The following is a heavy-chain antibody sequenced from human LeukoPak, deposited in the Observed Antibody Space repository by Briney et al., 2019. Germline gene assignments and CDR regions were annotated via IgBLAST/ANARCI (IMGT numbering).Heavy chain of an antibody. CDR2: IIPIFGTA. CDR3: ARGLRGGYYGGDAFDI. CDR1: GYTFSSYA. D-gene: IGHD3-22*01. J-gene: IGHJ3*02. Sequence: SVKVSCKASGYTFSSYAISWVRQAPGQRLEWMGGIIPIFGTANYAQKFQGRVTITTDESTSTAYMELSSLRSEDTAVYYCARGLRGGYYGGDAFDIWGQGTMVTVSS. V-gene: IGHV1-69*05.